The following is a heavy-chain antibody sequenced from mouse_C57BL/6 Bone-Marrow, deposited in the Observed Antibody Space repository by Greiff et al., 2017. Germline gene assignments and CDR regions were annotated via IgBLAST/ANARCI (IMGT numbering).Heavy chain of an antibody. D-gene: IGHD1-1*01. CDR1: GYTFTSYW. J-gene: IGHJ4*01. CDR2: IYPGSGST. Sequence: QVQLQQPGAELVKPGASVKMSCKASGYTFTSYWITWVKQRPGQGLEWIGDIYPGSGSTNYNEKFKSKATLTVDTSSSTAYMQLSSLTSEDSAVYYCARFTTVVADYYAMDHWGQGTSVTVSS. V-gene: IGHV1-55*01. CDR3: ARFTTVVADYYAMDH.